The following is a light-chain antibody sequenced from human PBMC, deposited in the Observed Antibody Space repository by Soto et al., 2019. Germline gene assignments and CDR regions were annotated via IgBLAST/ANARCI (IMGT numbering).Light chain of an antibody. CDR1: QSISSW. J-gene: IGKJ1*01. V-gene: IGKV1-5*03. CDR3: QQYNNYRT. CDR2: KAS. Sequence: DIQMTQSPSTLSASVGDRDTITCRASQSISSWLAWYQQKPGKAPKLLIYKASILESGVPSRFSVSGSGTDFTFTFSSLQPDDFATYYCQQYNNYRTFGQGTKVDIK.